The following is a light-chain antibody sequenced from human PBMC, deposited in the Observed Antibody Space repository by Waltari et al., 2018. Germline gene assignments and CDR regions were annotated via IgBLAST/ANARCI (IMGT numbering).Light chain of an antibody. CDR3: SSYTTSSAPGV. V-gene: IGLV2-14*01. J-gene: IGLJ1*01. Sequence: QSALTQPASVSGSPGQSITISCSGTDSDVGAYDFVSWYQQHPGKAPHLIIYEVSNRPVWISNRFSASKSGNTASLTISGLQAEDEADYYCSSYTTSSAPGVFGTGTRVTVL. CDR2: EVS. CDR1: DSDVGAYDF.